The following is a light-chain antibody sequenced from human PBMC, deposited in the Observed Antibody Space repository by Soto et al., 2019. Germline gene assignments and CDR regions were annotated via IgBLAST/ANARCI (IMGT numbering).Light chain of an antibody. CDR3: QSYDSSLSGHVV. J-gene: IGLJ2*01. CDR1: SSKIGAGYD. CDR2: GNT. Sequence: QSALTQPPSVSGAPGQRVTISCTGSSSKIGAGYDVHWYQQLPGTAPKLLIYGNTNRPSGVPDRFSGSKSGTSASLAITGLRAEDEADYYCQSYDSSLSGHVVFGGGTKL. V-gene: IGLV1-40*01.